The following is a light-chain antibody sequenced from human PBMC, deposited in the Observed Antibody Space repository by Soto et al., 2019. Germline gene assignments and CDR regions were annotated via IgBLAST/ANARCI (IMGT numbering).Light chain of an antibody. Sequence: IVLTQSPGTLSLSPGERATLSCRASQSVSSSYLAWYQQKPGQAPRLLIYGASSRATCIPDRFSGSGSGTDFTLTISRLEPEEFAVDSCQQYGSSPQTFGQGTKLEIK. CDR3: QQYGSSPQT. V-gene: IGKV3-20*01. CDR1: QSVSSSY. CDR2: GAS. J-gene: IGKJ2*01.